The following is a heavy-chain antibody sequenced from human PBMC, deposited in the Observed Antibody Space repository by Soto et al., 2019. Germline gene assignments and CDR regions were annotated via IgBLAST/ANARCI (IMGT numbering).Heavy chain of an antibody. V-gene: IGHV3-74*01. CDR3: VRGANAWVGVDY. Sequence: GGSLRLSCAASGFTFSSYWMHWVRQAPGNGLVWVSRINTDGSDTSYADPVKGRFTISRDNAKNTLYLQMNSLRAEDTAVYFCVRGANAWVGVDYWGQGTMVTVSS. D-gene: IGHD2-2*01. CDR2: INTDGSDT. CDR1: GFTFSSYW. J-gene: IGHJ4*02.